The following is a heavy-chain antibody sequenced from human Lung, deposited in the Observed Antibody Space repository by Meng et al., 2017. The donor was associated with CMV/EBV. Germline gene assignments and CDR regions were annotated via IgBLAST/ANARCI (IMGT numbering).Heavy chain of an antibody. CDR1: GGSISSSNW. J-gene: IGHJ6*02. Sequence: SETLSLTCAVSGGSISSSNWWSWVRQPPGKGLEWIGEIYHSGSTNYNPSLKSRVTISVDKSKNQFSLKLSSVTAADTAVYYCARDGAAGPANYYYYYGMDVWGQGTTVXVSS. CDR2: IYHSGST. D-gene: IGHD6-13*01. CDR3: ARDGAAGPANYYYYYGMDV. V-gene: IGHV4-4*02.